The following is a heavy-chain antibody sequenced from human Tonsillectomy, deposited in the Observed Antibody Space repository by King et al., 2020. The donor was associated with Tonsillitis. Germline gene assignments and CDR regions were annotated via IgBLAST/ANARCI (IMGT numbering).Heavy chain of an antibody. J-gene: IGHJ6*02. V-gene: IGHV3-30-3*01. Sequence: VQLVESGGGVVQPGRSLRLSCAASGFTFSSSAIHWVRQAPGKGLEWEAVISYDGSSYNFADSVKGRFTISRDNSKNTLYLQVNSLRVEDTAVYYCARGRVAGYTYDSYYHGMDVWGQGTTVTVSS. CDR1: GFTFSSSA. CDR3: ARGRVAGYTYDSYYHGMDV. CDR2: ISYDGSSY. D-gene: IGHD5-18*01.